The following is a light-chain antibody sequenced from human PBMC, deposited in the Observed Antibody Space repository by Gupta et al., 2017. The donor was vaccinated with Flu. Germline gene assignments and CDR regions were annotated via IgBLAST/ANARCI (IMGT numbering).Light chain of an antibody. J-gene: IGLJ2*01. CDR3: SSYAGSYTWL. Sequence: QSALTQLRSVSGSPGQSVTISCTGTSSDVGGYHYASWYQQHPGKAPKLVIYDVTKRPSGVPDRFSASKSANTASLTISGLQAEDEADYYCSSYAGSYTWLFGGGTKLTVL. CDR1: SSDVGGYHY. V-gene: IGLV2-11*01. CDR2: DVT.